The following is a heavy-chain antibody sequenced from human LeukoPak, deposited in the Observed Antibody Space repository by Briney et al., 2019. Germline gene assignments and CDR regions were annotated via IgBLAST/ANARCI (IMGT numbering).Heavy chain of an antibody. Sequence: GGSLRLSCAASGFTFSSYSMNWVRQAPGKGLEWVSSISSSSSYIYYADSVKGRFTISRDDAKNSLYLQMNSLRAEDAAVYYCARVRGDRSDAFDIWGQGTMVTVSS. CDR1: GFTFSSYS. CDR3: ARVRGDRSDAFDI. V-gene: IGHV3-21*01. CDR2: ISSSSSYI. D-gene: IGHD2-21*02. J-gene: IGHJ3*02.